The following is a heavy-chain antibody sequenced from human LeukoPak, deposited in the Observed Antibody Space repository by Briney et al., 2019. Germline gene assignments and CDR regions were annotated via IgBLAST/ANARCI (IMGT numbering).Heavy chain of an antibody. D-gene: IGHD2-8*01. Sequence: PGGSLRLSCAASGFTFSRYAMSFAREARGKGLECVSAISGSGGSTYYADSVKGRFTISRDNSKNSLYLQMNSLRAEDTAVYYCEKDKLMTTYYYYYMDVWGKGTTVTVSS. V-gene: IGHV3-23*01. J-gene: IGHJ6*03. CDR3: EKDKLMTTYYYYYMDV. CDR1: GFTFSRYA. CDR2: ISGSGGST.